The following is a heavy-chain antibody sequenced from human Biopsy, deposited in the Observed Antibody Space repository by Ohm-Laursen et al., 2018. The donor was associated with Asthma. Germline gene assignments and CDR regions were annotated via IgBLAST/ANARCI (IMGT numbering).Heavy chain of an antibody. Sequence: SETLSLTCPASGGSISGFYWSWIRQPPGKGLEWIGYIYYTGTTNYNPSLKSRVSISVDTSKNQFSLKLTSVTAADTAVYYCARDFGGWYYFDNWGQGSLVTVSS. CDR2: IYYTGTT. V-gene: IGHV4-59*01. CDR3: ARDFGGWYYFDN. CDR1: GGSISGFY. J-gene: IGHJ4*02. D-gene: IGHD3-3*01.